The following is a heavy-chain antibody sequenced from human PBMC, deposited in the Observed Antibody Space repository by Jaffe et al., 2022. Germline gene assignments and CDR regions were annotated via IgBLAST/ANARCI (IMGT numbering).Heavy chain of an antibody. CDR2: IYTSGST. CDR1: GGSISSGSYY. Sequence: QVQLQESGPGLVKPSQTLSLTCTVSGGSISSGSYYWSWIRQPAGKGLEWIGRIYTSGSTNYNPSLKSRVTISVDTSKNQFSLKLSSVTAADTAVYYCARGWDNSGSSEGDYWGQGTLVTVSS. CDR3: ARGWDNSGSSEGDY. D-gene: IGHD1-26*01. J-gene: IGHJ4*02. V-gene: IGHV4-61*02.